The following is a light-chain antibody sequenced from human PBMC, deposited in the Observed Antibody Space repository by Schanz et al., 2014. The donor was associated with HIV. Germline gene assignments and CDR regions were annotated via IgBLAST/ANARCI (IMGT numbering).Light chain of an antibody. CDR2: RAS. Sequence: DIQMTQSPSTLSASVGDRVTITCRASQTISTLLAWYQQKPGKAPRLLMYRASTLESGVPSRFSGSGSGTEFTLTIISLQPDDFATYYCQQYKGYVRTFGQGTRVEV. V-gene: IGKV1-5*03. CDR1: QTISTL. J-gene: IGKJ1*01. CDR3: QQYKGYVRT.